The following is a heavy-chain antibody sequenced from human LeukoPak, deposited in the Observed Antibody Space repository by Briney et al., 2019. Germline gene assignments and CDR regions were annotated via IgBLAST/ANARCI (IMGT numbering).Heavy chain of an antibody. J-gene: IGHJ4*02. CDR3: ARGGAYYYDSSGLDY. CDR2: ISSSGSTI. V-gene: IGHV3-48*03. CDR1: GFTFSSYE. D-gene: IGHD3-22*01. Sequence: GGSLRLSCAASGFTFSSYEMNWVRQAPGKGLEWVSYISSSGSTIYYADSVTGRFTISRDNAKNSLYLQMNSLRAEDTAVYYCARGGAYYYDSSGLDYWGQGTLVTVSS.